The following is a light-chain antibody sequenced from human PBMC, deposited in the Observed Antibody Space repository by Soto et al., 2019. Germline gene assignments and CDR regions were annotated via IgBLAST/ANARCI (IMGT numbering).Light chain of an antibody. V-gene: IGKV1-5*01. CDR1: QSISRW. J-gene: IGKJ4*01. Sequence: DIQMTQSPSTLSASVGDRVVITCRASQSISRWLAWYQQKPGKAPKLLIYEASSVAGGVPSRFAGSGSGTEFTLTISSLQPDDFSPYYCQQYDSYFGGGTKVEIK. CDR2: EAS. CDR3: QQYDSY.